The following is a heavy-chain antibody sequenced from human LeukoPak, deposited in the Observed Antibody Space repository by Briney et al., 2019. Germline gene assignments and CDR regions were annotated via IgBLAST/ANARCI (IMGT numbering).Heavy chain of an antibody. J-gene: IGHJ4*02. CDR3: ARGQWPDF. D-gene: IGHD6-19*01. CDR1: GFTFSTYT. V-gene: IGHV3-21*01. CDR2: ISSSSSYI. Sequence: SGGSLRLSCAASGFTFSTYTMNWVCQAPGKGLEWVSSISSSSSYIAYSDSVKGRFTISRDNAKNSLYLQMNSLRAEDTAVFYCARGQWPDFWGQGTLLIVSS.